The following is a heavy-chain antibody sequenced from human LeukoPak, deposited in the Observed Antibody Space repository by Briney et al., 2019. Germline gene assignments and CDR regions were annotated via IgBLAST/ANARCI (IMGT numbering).Heavy chain of an antibody. V-gene: IGHV1-69*06. CDR2: IIPIFGTA. Sequence: ASVKVSCKASGGTFSSYAISWVRQAPGQGLEWMGGIIPIFGTANYAQKFQGRVTITADKSTSTAYMGLSSLRSEDTAVYYCARDRHRGAFDIWGQGTMVTVSS. J-gene: IGHJ3*02. CDR3: ARDRHRGAFDI. CDR1: GGTFSSYA.